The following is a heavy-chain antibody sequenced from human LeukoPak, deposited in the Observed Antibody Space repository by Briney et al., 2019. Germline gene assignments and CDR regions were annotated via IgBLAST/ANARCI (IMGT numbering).Heavy chain of an antibody. CDR2: MHPSNGDT. Sequence: ASVKVSCKASGYTFTNYDINWVRQATGQGLEWMGWMHPSNGDTGYAQKFQGRVTMTRNTSTTTAYMELSSLRSDDTAVYYCARRVRGVVLRAQGSFDLWGQGTLVTVSS. CDR1: GYTFTNYD. V-gene: IGHV1-8*01. CDR3: ARRVRGVVLRAQGSFDL. D-gene: IGHD3-10*01. J-gene: IGHJ3*01.